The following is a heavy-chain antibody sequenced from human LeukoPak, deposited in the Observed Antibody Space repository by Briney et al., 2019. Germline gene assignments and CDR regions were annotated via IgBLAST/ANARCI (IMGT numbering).Heavy chain of an antibody. J-gene: IGHJ4*02. CDR2: IKQDGSEK. Sequence: GGSLRLSCAASGFTFSSYWMSWVRQAPGKGLEWVANIKQDGSEKKYVDSVKGRFTISRDNAKNSLYLQMNSLRAEDTAVYYCARRATTERGHSYGLDYWGQGILVTVSS. CDR3: ARRATTERGHSYGLDY. CDR1: GFTFSSYW. D-gene: IGHD5-18*01. V-gene: IGHV3-7*01.